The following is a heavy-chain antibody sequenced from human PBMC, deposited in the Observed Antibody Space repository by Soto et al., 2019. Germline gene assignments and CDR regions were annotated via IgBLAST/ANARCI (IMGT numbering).Heavy chain of an antibody. CDR3: AHIPPDIVVVPAVNGGYFDY. V-gene: IGHV2-5*02. Sequence: QITLKESVPTLVKPTQTLTLTCTFSGFSLSTSGVGVGWIRQPPGKALEWLALIYWDDDKRYSPSLKSRLTITKDTSKNQVVLTMTNMDPVDTATYYCAHIPPDIVVVPAVNGGYFDYWGQGTLVTVSS. D-gene: IGHD2-2*01. J-gene: IGHJ4*02. CDR2: IYWDDDK. CDR1: GFSLSTSGVG.